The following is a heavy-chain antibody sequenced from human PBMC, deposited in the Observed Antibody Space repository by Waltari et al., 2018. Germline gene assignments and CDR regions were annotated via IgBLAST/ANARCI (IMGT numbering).Heavy chain of an antibody. J-gene: IGHJ4*02. D-gene: IGHD2-8*02. Sequence: EVKLLESGGVLVQPGGALRLTCAASGFNLSSFTMHWGHQAPGKGLEWISHIRSDGSSIYYADSVKGRFTISRDNAKNSVYLQMNSLRPEDTAIYFCARRARVTLSVLVINYFDYWGQGTVVTVSS. CDR2: IRSDGSSI. CDR1: GFNLSSFT. CDR3: ARRARVTLSVLVINYFDY. V-gene: IGHV3-48*01.